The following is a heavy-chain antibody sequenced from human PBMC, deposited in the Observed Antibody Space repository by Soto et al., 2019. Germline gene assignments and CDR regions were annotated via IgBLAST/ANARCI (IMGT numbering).Heavy chain of an antibody. CDR3: VRRSDRFNL. V-gene: IGHV5-51*01. CDR2: IYPRGSDT. CDR1: GYGFTSYW. Sequence: PGESLKISCKGSGYGFTSYWIGWVRQMPGKGLEWMGIIYPRGSDTRYSPSFEGQVTISADKSISTAYLQWSSLKASDTAIYYCVRRSDRFNLWGQGTLVTVSS. J-gene: IGHJ5*02.